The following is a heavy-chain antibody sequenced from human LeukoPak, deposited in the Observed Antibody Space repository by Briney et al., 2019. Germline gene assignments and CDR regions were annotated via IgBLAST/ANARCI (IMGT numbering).Heavy chain of an antibody. J-gene: IGHJ4*02. CDR3: AAAYRYFYDRGGYFDY. CDR1: GFTFTTPA. CDR2: IVVGSGNT. V-gene: IGHV1-58*02. D-gene: IGHD3-22*01. Sequence: GASVKVSCKASGFTFTTPAMQWVRQARGQRLEWIGWIVVGSGNTNHAQKFQERVTITRDMSTSTAYMELSSLRSEDTAVYYCAAAYRYFYDRGGYFDYWGQGTLVTVSS.